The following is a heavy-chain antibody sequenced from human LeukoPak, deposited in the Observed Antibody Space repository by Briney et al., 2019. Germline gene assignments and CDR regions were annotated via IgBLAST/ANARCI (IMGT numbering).Heavy chain of an antibody. V-gene: IGHV1-24*01. CDR2: FDPEDGET. J-gene: IGHJ3*02. CDR3: ATPGDYGDYGGIGGAFDI. D-gene: IGHD4-17*01. Sequence: ASVKVSCKASGYSFTSHYMYWVRQAPGQGLEWMGGFDPEDGETIYAQKFQGRVTMTEDTSTDTAYMELSSLRSEDTAVYYCATPGDYGDYGGIGGAFDIWGQGTMVTVSS. CDR1: GYSFTSHY.